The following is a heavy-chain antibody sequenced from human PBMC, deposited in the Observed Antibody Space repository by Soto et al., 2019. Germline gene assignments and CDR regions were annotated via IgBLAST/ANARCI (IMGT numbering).Heavy chain of an antibody. CDR2: IYHSGST. CDR3: ARNRPTTVTLDY. Sequence: SGTLSPTCAVPVACTRSRNWWSWVRQPPGKGLEWIGEIYHSGSTNYNPSLKSRVTISVDKSKNQFSLKLSSVTAADTAVYYCARNRPTTVTLDYWGQGPLVTVSS. J-gene: IGHJ4*02. D-gene: IGHD4-17*01. CDR1: VACTRSRNW. V-gene: IGHV4-4*02.